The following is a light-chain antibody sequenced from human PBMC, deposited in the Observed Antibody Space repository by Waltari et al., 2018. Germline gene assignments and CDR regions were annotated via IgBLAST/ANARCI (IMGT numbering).Light chain of an antibody. Sequence: IVLTQSPGTLSLSPGDRATLSCRASQTVSTIALSWYQQKPGQAPRVLIYSTYNRATGIPDRFSGSGSGTDFTLTINRLAPEDFAMYYCQQYDGIVVKFGGGTKVEI. CDR3: QQYDGIVVK. J-gene: IGKJ4*01. CDR1: QTVSTIA. V-gene: IGKV3-20*01. CDR2: STY.